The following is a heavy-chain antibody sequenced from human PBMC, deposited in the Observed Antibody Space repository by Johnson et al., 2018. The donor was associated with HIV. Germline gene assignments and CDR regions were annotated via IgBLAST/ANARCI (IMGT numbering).Heavy chain of an antibody. D-gene: IGHD2-8*02. CDR3: ARDLASGDIVLVSAFDV. V-gene: IGHV3-20*04. J-gene: IGHJ3*01. CDR2: INWNGGRT. CDR1: GCTFDDYG. Sequence: MQLVESGGGVVRPGGSMRLSCAASGCTFDDYGMSWVRQATGKGLEWVSGINWNGGRTGYADSVKGRFPSSRDNAKNSLYLQMNSLRAEVTALYYCARDLASGDIVLVSAFDVWGQGTMVTVSS.